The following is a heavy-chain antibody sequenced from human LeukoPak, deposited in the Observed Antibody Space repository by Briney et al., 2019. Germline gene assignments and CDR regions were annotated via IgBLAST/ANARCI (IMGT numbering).Heavy chain of an antibody. J-gene: IGHJ4*02. CDR3: ATDKYCTPTDCLHGRFYFDN. CDR1: GFPFHTYA. CDR2: ISRDGDNE. D-gene: IGHD2-8*01. Sequence: GGSLRLSSAASGFPFHTYAMHWVRQAPGKGLEWVALISRDGDNEYYADSVKGRFTISRDNSKNTLSLQVNTLRVEDTAVYYCATDKYCTPTDCLHGRFYFDNWGQGTLVTVSS. V-gene: IGHV3-30*01.